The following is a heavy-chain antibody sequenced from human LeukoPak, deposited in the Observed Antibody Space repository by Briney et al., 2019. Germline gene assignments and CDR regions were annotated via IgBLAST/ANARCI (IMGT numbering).Heavy chain of an antibody. CDR1: GGSISSYY. J-gene: IGHJ5*02. CDR2: IYYSGST. V-gene: IGHV4-59*12. Sequence: PSETLSLTCTVSGGSISSYYWSWIRQPPGKGLEWIGYIYYSGSTNYNPSLKSRVTISVDTSKNQFSLKLSSATAADTAVYYCAREVTTWFDPWGQGTLVTVSS. D-gene: IGHD3-22*01. CDR3: AREVTTWFDP.